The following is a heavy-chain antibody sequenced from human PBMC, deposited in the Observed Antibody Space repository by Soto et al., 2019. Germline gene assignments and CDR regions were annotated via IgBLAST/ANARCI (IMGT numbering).Heavy chain of an antibody. CDR2: IIPIFGTA. D-gene: IGHD3-10*01. CDR1: GGTFSSYA. Sequence: GASVKVSCKASGGTFSSYAISWVRQAPGQGLEWMGGIIPIFGTANYAQKFQGRVTITADESTSTAYMELSSLRSEDTAVYYCARGIRITMVRGVNYYYYYGMDVWGQGTTVTVSS. CDR3: ARGIRITMVRGVNYYYYYGMDV. V-gene: IGHV1-69*13. J-gene: IGHJ6*02.